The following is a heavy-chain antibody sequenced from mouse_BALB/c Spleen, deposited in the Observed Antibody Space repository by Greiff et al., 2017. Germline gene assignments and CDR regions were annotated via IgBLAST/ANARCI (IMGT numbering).Heavy chain of an antibody. Sequence: EVQLVESGGGLVKPGGSLKLSCAASGFTFSSYAMSWVRQSPEKRLEWVAEISSGGSYTYYPDTVTGRFTISRDNAKNTLYLEMSSLRSEDTAMYYCARGDGNYVNYYAMDYWGQGTSVTVSS. CDR1: GFTFSSYA. V-gene: IGHV5-9-4*01. CDR3: ARGDGNYVNYYAMDY. J-gene: IGHJ4*01. CDR2: ISSGGSYT. D-gene: IGHD2-1*01.